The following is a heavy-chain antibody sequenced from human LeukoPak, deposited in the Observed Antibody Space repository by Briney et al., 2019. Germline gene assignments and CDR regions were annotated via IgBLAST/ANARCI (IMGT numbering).Heavy chain of an antibody. CDR1: GGSISSYY. Sequence: SETLSLTCTVSGGSISSYYWSWIRQPPGKGLEWIGYIYYSGSTNYNPSLKSRVTISVDTWKNQFSLKLTSVTAADTAVYYCAREQGATDYYMDVWGKGTTVTVSS. V-gene: IGHV4-59*01. CDR2: IYYSGST. CDR3: AREQGATDYYMDV. J-gene: IGHJ6*03. D-gene: IGHD1-26*01.